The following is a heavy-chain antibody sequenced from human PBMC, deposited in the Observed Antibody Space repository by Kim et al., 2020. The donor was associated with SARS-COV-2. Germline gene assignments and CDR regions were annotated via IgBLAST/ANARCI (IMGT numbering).Heavy chain of an antibody. Sequence: KEDESAQYYVDSVKGRFTISRGNSKNLLYLQLNRLRGDDTAVYYCVRDFDFWGQGALVTVSS. CDR3: VRDFDF. V-gene: IGHV3-7*04. J-gene: IGHJ5*01. CDR2: KEDESAQ.